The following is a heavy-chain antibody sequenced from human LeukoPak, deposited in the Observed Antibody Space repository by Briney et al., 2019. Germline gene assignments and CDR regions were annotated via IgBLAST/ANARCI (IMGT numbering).Heavy chain of an antibody. CDR1: GGSISSSSYY. D-gene: IGHD2-21*02. J-gene: IGHJ4*02. CDR2: IYYSGST. V-gene: IGHV4-39*07. Sequence: SSETLSLTCIVSGGSISSSSYYWGWIRQPPGKGLEWIGSIYYSGSTYYNPSLKSRVTISVDTSKNQFSLKLSSVTAADTAVYYCARNLCGGDCYPFDYWGQGTLVTVSS. CDR3: ARNLCGGDCYPFDY.